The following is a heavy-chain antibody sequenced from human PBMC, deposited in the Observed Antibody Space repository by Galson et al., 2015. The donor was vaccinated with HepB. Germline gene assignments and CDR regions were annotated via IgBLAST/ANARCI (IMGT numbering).Heavy chain of an antibody. CDR2: IYYSGRT. CDR1: GGSISSTSYY. J-gene: IGHJ3*02. Sequence: LSLTCTVSGGSISSTSYYWGWIRQPPGKGLEWTGSIYYSGRTYYSPSLKSRVTISVDTSKNQFSLKLSSVTAADTAVYYCAGRGYTYARGAFDIWGQGTMVTVFS. D-gene: IGHD5-18*01. V-gene: IGHV4-39*01. CDR3: AGRGYTYARGAFDI.